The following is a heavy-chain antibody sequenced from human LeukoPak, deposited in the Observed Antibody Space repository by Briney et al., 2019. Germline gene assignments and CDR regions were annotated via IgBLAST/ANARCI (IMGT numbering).Heavy chain of an antibody. CDR1: GGSISSSNW. Sequence: KPSETLSLTCAVSGGSISSSNWWSWVRQPPGKGLEWIGEIYHSGSTNYNPSLKSRVTISVVKSKNQFSLKLSSVTAADTAVYYCARVPAYSGSYSLDYWGQGTLVTVSS. D-gene: IGHD1-26*01. CDR2: IYHSGST. CDR3: ARVPAYSGSYSLDY. J-gene: IGHJ4*02. V-gene: IGHV4-4*02.